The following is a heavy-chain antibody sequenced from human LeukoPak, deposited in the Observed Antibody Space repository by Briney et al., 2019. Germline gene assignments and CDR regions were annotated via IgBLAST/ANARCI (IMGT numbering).Heavy chain of an antibody. V-gene: IGHV3-23*01. J-gene: IGHJ4*02. Sequence: GGSLRLSCVASGFTFSSYDMSWVRQAPGKGLEWVSAISGSAGSIYYPDSVKGRFTISRDNSKNAVYLQMNSLRAEDTAIYYCARDKYSTSPQDHWGQGTLVSVSS. CDR1: GFTFSSYD. CDR2: ISGSAGSI. D-gene: IGHD2/OR15-2a*01. CDR3: ARDKYSTSPQDH.